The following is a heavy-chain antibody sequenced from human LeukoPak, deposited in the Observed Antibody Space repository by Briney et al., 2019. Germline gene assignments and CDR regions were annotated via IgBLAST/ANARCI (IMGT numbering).Heavy chain of an antibody. CDR1: GGSISRSGYY. Sequence: SETLSLTCTVSGGSISRSGYYWGWIRQPPGKGLEWIGSIYYSGSTYYNPSLKSRVTISVDTSKNQFSLKLSSVTAADTAVYYCARDRHSARSYYYYYYMDVWGKGTTVTISS. CDR3: ARDRHSARSYYYYYYMDV. V-gene: IGHV4-39*07. CDR2: IYYSGST. D-gene: IGHD1-26*01. J-gene: IGHJ6*03.